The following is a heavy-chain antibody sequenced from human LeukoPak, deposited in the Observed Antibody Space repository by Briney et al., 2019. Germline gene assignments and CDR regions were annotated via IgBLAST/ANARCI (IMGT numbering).Heavy chain of an antibody. J-gene: IGHJ4*02. CDR1: GFTVITND. CDR3: ARGVEPLAANTLAY. CDR2: LYSDGNT. Sequence: GRSLRLSCAASGFTVITNDMTCARQAPGKRLEWVSVLYSDGNTKYADSVQGRFTISRDNSKNTLYLEMNSLSPDDTAVYYCARGVEPLAANTLAYWGQGTLVTVSS. V-gene: IGHV3-53*01. D-gene: IGHD1-14*01.